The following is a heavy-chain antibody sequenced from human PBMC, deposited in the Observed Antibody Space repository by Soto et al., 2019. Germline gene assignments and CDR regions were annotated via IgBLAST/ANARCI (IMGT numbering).Heavy chain of an antibody. Sequence: SETLSLTCTVSGGSISSSSYYWGWIRQPPGKGLEWIGSIYYSGSTYYNPSLKSRVTISVDTSKNQFSLKLSSVTAADTAVYYCHTYGRITISTLSYYYYGMDVWGQGTTVTVSS. J-gene: IGHJ6*02. D-gene: IGHD3-3*01. CDR2: IYYSGST. CDR1: GGSISSSSYY. CDR3: HTYGRITISTLSYYYYGMDV. V-gene: IGHV4-39*01.